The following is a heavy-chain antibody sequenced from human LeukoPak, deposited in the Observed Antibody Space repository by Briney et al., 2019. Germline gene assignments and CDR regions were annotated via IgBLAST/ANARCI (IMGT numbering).Heavy chain of an antibody. CDR2: IKQDGSEK. J-gene: IGHJ4*02. V-gene: IGHV3-7*01. D-gene: IGHD3-9*01. CDR1: GFSFSSYW. CDR3: ARGVVRYFDY. Sequence: GGSLRLSCVASGFSFSSYWVSWVRQAPGKGLEWVANIKQDGSEKHYEDSVKGRFTISRDNAKNSLYLQMNSLRAEDTAVYYCARGVVRYFDYWGQGALVTVSS.